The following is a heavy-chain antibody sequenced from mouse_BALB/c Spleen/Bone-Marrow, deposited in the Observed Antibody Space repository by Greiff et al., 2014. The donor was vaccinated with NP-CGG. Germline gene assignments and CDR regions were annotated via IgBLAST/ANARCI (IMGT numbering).Heavy chain of an antibody. V-gene: IGHV1-87*01. J-gene: IGHJ4*01. Sequence: QVHVKQSGAELARPGASVKLSCKASGYTFTSYWMQWVKQRPGQGLEWIGAIYPGDGDTRYTQKFEGKATLTADKSSSTAYMQLSSLASEDSAVYYCARRDYGIRENYYAMDYWGQGTSVTVSS. D-gene: IGHD1-2*01. CDR3: ARRDYGIRENYYAMDY. CDR1: GYTFTSYW. CDR2: IYPGDGDT.